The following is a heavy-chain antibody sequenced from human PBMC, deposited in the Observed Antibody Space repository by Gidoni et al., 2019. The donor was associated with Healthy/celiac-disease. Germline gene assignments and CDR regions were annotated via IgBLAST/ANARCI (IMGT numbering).Heavy chain of an antibody. Sequence: QVQLQESGPGLVKPSETLSLPCAVSGYSISSGYYWGWIRQPPGKGLEWIGSIYHSGSTYYNPSLKSRVTISVDTSKNQFSLKLSSVTAADTAVYYCAISSYYDFWSGYYDGEYWGQGTLVTVSS. J-gene: IGHJ4*02. V-gene: IGHV4-38-2*01. D-gene: IGHD3-3*01. CDR3: AISSYYDFWSGYYDGEY. CDR2: IYHSGST. CDR1: GYSISSGYY.